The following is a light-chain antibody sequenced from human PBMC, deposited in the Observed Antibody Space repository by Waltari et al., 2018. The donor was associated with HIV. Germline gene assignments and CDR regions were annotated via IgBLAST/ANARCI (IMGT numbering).Light chain of an antibody. Sequence: QSVLTQPPSASGTPGQRVTISCSGSSSNLGRNFVYWYQQLPETAPKLLIYRNNQRPSGVPDRCSGSKSGTSASLAISGLRSEDEADYYCAAWDDSLSVVFGGGTKLTVL. V-gene: IGLV1-47*01. CDR3: AAWDDSLSVV. CDR1: SSNLGRNF. J-gene: IGLJ2*01. CDR2: RNN.